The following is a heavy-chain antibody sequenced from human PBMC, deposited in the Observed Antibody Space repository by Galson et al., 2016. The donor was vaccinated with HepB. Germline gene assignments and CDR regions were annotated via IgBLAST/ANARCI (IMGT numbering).Heavy chain of an antibody. Sequence: SVKVSCKASGYTFTDYYIHWVRQAPGQGLEWMGWINPESGGTDNAQKFQGWVTMTRDTSISTAYMEFSRLTSDDTALYYCARGGKSGWAVDYWGQGTLVTVSS. CDR3: ARGGKSGWAVDY. D-gene: IGHD6-19*01. J-gene: IGHJ4*02. CDR2: INPESGGT. V-gene: IGHV1-2*04. CDR1: GYTFTDYY.